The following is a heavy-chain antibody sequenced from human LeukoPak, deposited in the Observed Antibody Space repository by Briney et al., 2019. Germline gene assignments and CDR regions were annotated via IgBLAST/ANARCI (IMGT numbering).Heavy chain of an antibody. V-gene: IGHV4-4*07. D-gene: IGHD6-13*01. J-gene: IGHJ4*02. CDR2: LYSSGST. CDR3: ARYGYSSSAFDY. CDR1: GGSISSYY. Sequence: SETLSLTCTVSGGSISSYYWSWIRRPAGKGLEWIGRLYSSGSTNYNPSLRSRVSMSVDTSKNQFSLKLSSVTVADTAVYFCARYGYSSSAFDYWGQGTLVTVSS.